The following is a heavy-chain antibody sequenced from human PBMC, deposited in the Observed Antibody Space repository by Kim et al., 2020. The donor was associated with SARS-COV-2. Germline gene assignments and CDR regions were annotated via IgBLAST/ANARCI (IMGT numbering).Heavy chain of an antibody. D-gene: IGHD3-10*01. CDR2: IDPSDSYT. Sequence: GESLKISCKGSGYSFTSYWISWVRQMPGKGLEWMGRIDPSDSYTNYSPSFQGHVTISADKSISTAYLQWSSLKASDTAMYYCARHSYYYGSGSYYNAIVYWGQGTLVTVSS. V-gene: IGHV5-10-1*01. CDR3: ARHSYYYGSGSYYNAIVY. J-gene: IGHJ4*02. CDR1: GYSFTSYW.